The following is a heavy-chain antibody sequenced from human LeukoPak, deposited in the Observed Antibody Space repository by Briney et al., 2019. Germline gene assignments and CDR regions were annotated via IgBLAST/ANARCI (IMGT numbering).Heavy chain of an antibody. D-gene: IGHD4-17*01. CDR2: ISYDGSNK. CDR1: GFTFSSYA. Sequence: PGRSLRLSCAASGFTFSSYAMHWVRQAPGKGLEWVAVISYDGSNKYYADSVKGRFTISRDNSKNTLYLQMYSLRAEDTAVYYCARNYVSVGDYGTGYWGQGTLVTVSS. J-gene: IGHJ4*02. CDR3: ARNYVSVGDYGTGY. V-gene: IGHV3-30*01.